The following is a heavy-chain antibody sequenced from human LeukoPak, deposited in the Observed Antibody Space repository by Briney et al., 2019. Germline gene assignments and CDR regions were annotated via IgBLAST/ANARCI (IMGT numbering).Heavy chain of an antibody. D-gene: IGHD3-10*01. CDR2: ISGSGGST. CDR1: GFTFSSYA. Sequence: GGSLRLSCAASGFTFSSYAMSWVRQAPGKGLEWVSAISGSGGSTYYADSVKGRFTISRDNSKNTLYLQMNSLRAEGTAVYYCASTMVRGVTHYYYYGMDVWGQGTTVTVSS. CDR3: ASTMVRGVTHYYYYGMDV. J-gene: IGHJ6*02. V-gene: IGHV3-23*01.